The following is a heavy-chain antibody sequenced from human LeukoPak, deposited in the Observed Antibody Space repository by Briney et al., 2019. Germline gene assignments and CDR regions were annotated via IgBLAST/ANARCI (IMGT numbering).Heavy chain of an antibody. Sequence: SETLSLTCTVPGGSISSYYWSWIRRPPGKGLEWIGYIYYSGSTNYNPALKSRVTISVDTSKNQFSLKLSSVTAADTAVYYCARLSYGSGTYRVDVWGQGTTVTVSS. CDR1: GGSISSYY. J-gene: IGHJ6*02. CDR2: IYYSGST. CDR3: ARLSYGSGTYRVDV. D-gene: IGHD3-10*01. V-gene: IGHV4-59*08.